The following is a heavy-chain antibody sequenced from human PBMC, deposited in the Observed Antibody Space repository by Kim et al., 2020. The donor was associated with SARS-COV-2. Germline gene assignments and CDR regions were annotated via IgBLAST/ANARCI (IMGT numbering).Heavy chain of an antibody. CDR2: INHSGNT. V-gene: IGHV4-34*01. CDR3: ARGYQTDWYVGTF. CDR1: GGPFTDHY. J-gene: IGHJ4*02. D-gene: IGHD2-21*01. Sequence: SETLSLTCAVSGGPFTDHYWSWIRKPPGKGLEWIGEINHSGNTNYNPSLKSRVPVSVDTDKTQIPLKLSSVTAADTAVYYCARGYQTDWYVGTFWGQGTLVTVST.